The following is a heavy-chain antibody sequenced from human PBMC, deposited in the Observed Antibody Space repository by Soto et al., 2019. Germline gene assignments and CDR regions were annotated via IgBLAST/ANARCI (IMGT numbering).Heavy chain of an antibody. CDR2: ISGSGDTT. J-gene: IGHJ4*02. Sequence: EVQVLDSGGGLVQPGGSLRLSCAASGFTFNNYAMSWVRQAPGKGLEWVSSISGSGDTTYYADSVKGRFGIFRDNSRNMVFLQLNSLRAEDTALYFCAKNNLCGSGTKDYWGQGTLVTVYS. CDR1: GFTFNNYA. V-gene: IGHV3-23*01. D-gene: IGHD3-10*01. CDR3: AKNNLCGSGTKDY.